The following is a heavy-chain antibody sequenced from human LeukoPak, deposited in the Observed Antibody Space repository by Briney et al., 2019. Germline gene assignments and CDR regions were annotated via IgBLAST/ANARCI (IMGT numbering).Heavy chain of an antibody. CDR2: ISSSSNTI. Sequence: GGSLRLSCAASGFTFSNAWMSWVRQAPGKGLEWVSCISSSSNTIYYADSVKGRFSISRDNAKNSLYLQMNSLRAEDTAVYYCARSQDYDSSGYYYGLDGRDFDYWGQGTLVTVSS. CDR1: GFTFSNAW. CDR3: ARSQDYDSSGYYYGLDGRDFDY. D-gene: IGHD3-22*01. V-gene: IGHV3-48*01. J-gene: IGHJ4*02.